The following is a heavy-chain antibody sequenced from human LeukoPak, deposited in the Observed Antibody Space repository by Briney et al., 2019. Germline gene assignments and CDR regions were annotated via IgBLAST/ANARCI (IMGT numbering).Heavy chain of an antibody. D-gene: IGHD3-10*01. V-gene: IGHV1-3*01. J-gene: IGHJ4*02. Sequence: ASVKVSCKASGYTFTSYAMHWVRQAPGQRLEWMGWINAGNGNTKYSQKFQGRVTITRDTSASTAYMELSSLRSEDTAVYYCARGSSVWFGEPPSYWGQGTLVTVSS. CDR3: ARGSSVWFGEPPSY. CDR1: GYTFTSYA. CDR2: INAGNGNT.